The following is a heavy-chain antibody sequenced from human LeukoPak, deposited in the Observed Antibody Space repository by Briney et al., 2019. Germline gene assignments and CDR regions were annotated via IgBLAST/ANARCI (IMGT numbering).Heavy chain of an antibody. CDR1: GFTFTSYA. Sequence: GGSLRLSCAASGFTFTSYAMSWVRQAPGKGLEWVSGITGGGITTFYADSVKGRFTISRDNSKNTLYLQMNSLRAEDPALYYCAKHTGRGSNSADAFDFWGRGTVVTVSS. D-gene: IGHD1-26*01. CDR3: AKHTGRGSNSADAFDF. J-gene: IGHJ3*01. CDR2: ITGGGITT. V-gene: IGHV3-23*01.